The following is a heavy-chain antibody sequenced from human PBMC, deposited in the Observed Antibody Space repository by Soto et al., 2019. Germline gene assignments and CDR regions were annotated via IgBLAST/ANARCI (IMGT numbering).Heavy chain of an antibody. D-gene: IGHD5-18*01. CDR2: ITASNGNT. V-gene: IGHV1-18*04. CDR1: GFSFSTYG. J-gene: IGHJ2*01. CDR3: ARGNSYGSFWYFDL. Sequence: QLQLVQSGAEVKTPGASVRVSCKAAGFSFSTYGITWVRQAPGQGLEWMGWITASNGNTRYGQNLQGRLTMTTDTSTITAYMILWRLSSDDTAMYYCARGNSYGSFWYFDLWCRGTLITVSS.